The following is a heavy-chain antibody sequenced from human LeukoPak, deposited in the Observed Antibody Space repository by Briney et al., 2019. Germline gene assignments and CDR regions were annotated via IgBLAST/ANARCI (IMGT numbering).Heavy chain of an antibody. CDR1: GFTFIDYD. J-gene: IGHJ4*02. D-gene: IGHD6-19*01. CDR2: IGIRGDT. V-gene: IGHV3-13*01. Sequence: GGSLRLSCAASGFTFIDYDMHWVRQVIGKGLEWVSAIGIRGDTHYSGSVKGRFTISRENAESSLYLQMNSLRAEDTAVYYCARGGIQVSGIDEFDYWGQGTQVTVSS. CDR3: ARGGIQVSGIDEFDY.